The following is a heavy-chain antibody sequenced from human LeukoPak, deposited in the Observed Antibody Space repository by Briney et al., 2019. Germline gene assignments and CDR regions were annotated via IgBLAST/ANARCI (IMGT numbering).Heavy chain of an antibody. CDR1: GFIFRNYA. D-gene: IGHD4/OR15-4a*01. Sequence: PGGSLRLSCGAFGFIFRNYAMSWVRQAPGEGLKWVAGISDNGGGAYYAESLKGRFTISRDNSKNMLYLQMNSLRVEDTAVYYCAKESGPLGAPLYDYWGRGILVTASS. J-gene: IGHJ4*02. CDR2: ISDNGGGA. CDR3: AKESGPLGAPLYDY. V-gene: IGHV3-23*01.